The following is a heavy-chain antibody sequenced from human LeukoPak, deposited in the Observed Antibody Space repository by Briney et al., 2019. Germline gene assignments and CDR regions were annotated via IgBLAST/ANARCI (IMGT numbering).Heavy chain of an antibody. CDR3: VRDHEYDASGND. J-gene: IGHJ4*02. CDR2: ISGSSSNI. Sequence: GGSLSLSSYASGFTFPSYTMNWVRQAPGKGLEWIAYISGSSSNIFYADSVKGRFTFSRDNLKKAVYLQLSSLRAEDTAVYYCVRDHEYDASGNDWGQGTLVTVSS. D-gene: IGHD4/OR15-4a*01. CDR1: GFTFPSYT. V-gene: IGHV3-48*04.